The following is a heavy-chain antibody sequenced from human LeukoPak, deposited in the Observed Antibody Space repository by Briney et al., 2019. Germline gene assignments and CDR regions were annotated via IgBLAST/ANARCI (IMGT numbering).Heavy chain of an antibody. J-gene: IGHJ4*02. CDR3: AKRRNYYDSDGFSVDY. Sequence: GGSLRLSCAASGFTFTSFAMSWVRQAPGKGLEWVSTISGTGGSTFYADSVKGRFTISRDNSKNTLYLQMNSLRAEDTAVYWCAKRRNYYDSDGFSVDYWGQGTQVTVSS. D-gene: IGHD3-22*01. CDR2: ISGTGGST. CDR1: GFTFTSFA. V-gene: IGHV3-23*01.